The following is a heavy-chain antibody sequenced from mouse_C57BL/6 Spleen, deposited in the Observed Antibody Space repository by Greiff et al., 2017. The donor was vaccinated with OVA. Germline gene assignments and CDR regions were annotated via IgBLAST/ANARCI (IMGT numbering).Heavy chain of an antibody. J-gene: IGHJ1*03. CDR2: ISSGSSTI. CDR3: ARRLHWYFDV. Sequence: DVMLVESGGGLVKPGGSLKLSCAASGFTFSDYGMHWVRQAPEKGLEWVAYISSGSSTIYYADTVKGRFTISRDNAKNTLFLQMTILRSEDTAMYYCARRLHWYFDVWGTGTTVTVSS. V-gene: IGHV5-17*01. CDR1: GFTFSDYG.